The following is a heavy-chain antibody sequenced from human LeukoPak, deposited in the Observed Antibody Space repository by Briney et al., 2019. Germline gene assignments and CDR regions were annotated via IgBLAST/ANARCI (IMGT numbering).Heavy chain of an antibody. CDR3: ARGRRQLIRGPHFDL. CDR1: GGSFSGYY. Sequence: SETLTLTCAVYGGSFSGYYWSWIRQPPGKGLEWIGEINHSGSTNYNPSLKSRVTISVDTSKNQFSLKLSSVTAADTAVYYCARGRRQLIRGPHFDLWGRGTLVTVSS. J-gene: IGHJ2*01. V-gene: IGHV4-34*01. CDR2: INHSGST. D-gene: IGHD6-13*01.